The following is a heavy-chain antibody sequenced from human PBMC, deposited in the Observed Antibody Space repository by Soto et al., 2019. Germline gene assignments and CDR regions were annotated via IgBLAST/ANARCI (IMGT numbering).Heavy chain of an antibody. Sequence: AGGSLRLSCAASGFTVSSNYMSWVRQAPGKGLEWVSVIYSGGSTYYADSVKGRFTISRDNSKNTLYLQMNSLRAEDTAVYYCARSGSGNYYYYGMDVWGQGTTVTVSS. CDR3: ARSGSGNYYYYGMDV. V-gene: IGHV3-53*01. J-gene: IGHJ6*02. CDR1: GFTVSSNY. CDR2: IYSGGST. D-gene: IGHD3-10*01.